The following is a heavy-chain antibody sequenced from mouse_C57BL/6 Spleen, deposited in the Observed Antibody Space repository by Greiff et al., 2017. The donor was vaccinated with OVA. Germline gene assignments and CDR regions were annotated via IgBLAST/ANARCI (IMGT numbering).Heavy chain of an antibody. CDR3: ANDGFDY. V-gene: IGHV5-4*01. CDR1: GFTFSSYA. Sequence: DVQLVESGGGLVKPGGSLKLSCAASGFTFSSYAMSWVRQTPEKRLEWVATISDGGSYTYYPDNVKGRFTISRDNAKNNLYLQMSHLKSEDTAMYYCANDGFDYWGQGTTLTVSS. J-gene: IGHJ2*01. D-gene: IGHD2-3*01. CDR2: ISDGGSYT.